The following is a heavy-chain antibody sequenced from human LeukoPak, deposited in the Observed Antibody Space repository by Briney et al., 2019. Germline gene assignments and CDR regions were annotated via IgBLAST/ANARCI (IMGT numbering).Heavy chain of an antibody. Sequence: GGSLRLSCAASGFTFSTYSMTWVRQGPGKGLEWVSSIYPNGGSTFYADSVKGRFTISRDNSMNTLYLQMSSLRTEDTAIYYCTKDVVPDSGWDLDYWGQGTLVTVSS. J-gene: IGHJ4*02. CDR1: GFTFSTYS. CDR3: TKDVVPDSGWDLDY. D-gene: IGHD6-19*01. V-gene: IGHV3-23*01. CDR2: IYPNGGST.